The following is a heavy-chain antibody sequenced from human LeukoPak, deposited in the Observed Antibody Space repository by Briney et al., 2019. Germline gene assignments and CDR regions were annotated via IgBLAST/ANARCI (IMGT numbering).Heavy chain of an antibody. CDR1: GGSFSGYY. J-gene: IGHJ3*02. CDR2: INHSGST. Sequence: PSETLSLTCAVYGGSFSGYYWSWIRQPPGKGLEWIGEINHSGSTNYNPSLKSRVTISVDTSKNQFSLKLSSVTAADTAVYYCARGSMRWLQLGSRIAFDIWGQGTMVTVS. D-gene: IGHD5-24*01. V-gene: IGHV4-34*01. CDR3: ARGSMRWLQLGSRIAFDI.